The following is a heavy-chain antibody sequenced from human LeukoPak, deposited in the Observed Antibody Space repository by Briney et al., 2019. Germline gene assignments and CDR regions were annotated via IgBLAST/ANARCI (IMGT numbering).Heavy chain of an antibody. D-gene: IGHD3-22*01. CDR1: GGSISSSSYY. J-gene: IGHJ4*02. V-gene: IGHV4-39*07. CDR3: ARDRALDYYDSSGYYDY. Sequence: SETLSLTCTVSGGSISSSSYYWGWIRQPPGKGLEWIGSIYYSGSTYYNPSLKSRVTISVDTSKNQFSLKLSSVTAADTAVYYCARDRALDYYDSSGYYDYWGQGTLVTVSS. CDR2: IYYSGST.